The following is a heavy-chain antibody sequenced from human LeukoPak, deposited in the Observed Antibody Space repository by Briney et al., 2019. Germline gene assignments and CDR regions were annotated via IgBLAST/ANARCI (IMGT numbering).Heavy chain of an antibody. J-gene: IGHJ4*02. CDR1: GFTFSNFA. CDR3: AKRGITAMAYPLDY. D-gene: IGHD5-18*01. Sequence: PGGSLRLSCAASGFTFSNFAMSWVRQAPGKGLEWVSAISGSGGSTYYADSVKGRFTISRDNSKNTLYLQMNSLRAEDTAVYYCAKRGITAMAYPLDYWGQGTLVTVSS. CDR2: ISGSGGST. V-gene: IGHV3-23*01.